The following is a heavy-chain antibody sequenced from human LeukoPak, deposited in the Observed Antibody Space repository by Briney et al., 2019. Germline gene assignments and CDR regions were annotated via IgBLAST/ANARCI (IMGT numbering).Heavy chain of an antibody. Sequence: PGGSLRLSCAASGFTFSSYGMHWVRQAPGKGLEWVAVISYDGSNKYYADSVKGRFTISRDNSKNTLYLQMNSLRAEDTAVYYCAKDPFYLYSSGWPTNDYWGQGTLVTVSS. CDR2: ISYDGSNK. J-gene: IGHJ4*02. V-gene: IGHV3-30*18. CDR3: AKDPFYLYSSGWPTNDY. D-gene: IGHD6-19*01. CDR1: GFTFSSYG.